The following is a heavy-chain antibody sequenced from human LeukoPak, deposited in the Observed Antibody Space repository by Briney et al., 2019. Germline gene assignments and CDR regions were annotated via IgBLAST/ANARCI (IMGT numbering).Heavy chain of an antibody. CDR1: GYTFSSYW. CDR3: ARQASTGFDV. J-gene: IGHJ6*02. CDR2: IFPGDSDT. V-gene: IGHV5-51*01. Sequence: GESLKISCKASGYTFSSYWIGWVRQMPGKGLEWMGFIFPGDSDTTYSPSFQGQVSISVDKSISTAYLQWSSLKASDTAIYYCARQASTGFDVWGQGTTVTVSS.